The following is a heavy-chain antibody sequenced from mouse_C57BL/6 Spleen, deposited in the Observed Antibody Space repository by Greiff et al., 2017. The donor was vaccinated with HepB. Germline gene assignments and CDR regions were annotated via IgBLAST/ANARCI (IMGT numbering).Heavy chain of an antibody. CDR2: IYPRSGNT. CDR1: GYTFTSYG. CDR3: ARRGDYYGSSYGDY. V-gene: IGHV1-81*01. D-gene: IGHD1-1*01. J-gene: IGHJ2*01. Sequence: QVQLKESGAELARPGASVKLSCKASGYTFTSYGISWVKQRTGQGLEWIGEIYPRSGNTYYNEKFKGKATLTADKSSSTAYMELRSLTSEDSAVYFCARRGDYYGSSYGDYWGQGTTLTVSS.